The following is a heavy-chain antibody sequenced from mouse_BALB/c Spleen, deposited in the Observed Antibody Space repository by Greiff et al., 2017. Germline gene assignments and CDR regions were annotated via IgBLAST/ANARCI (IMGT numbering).Heavy chain of an antibody. V-gene: IGHV5-12-1*01. CDR2: ISSGGGST. Sequence: EVNVVESGGGLVKPGGSLKLSCAASGFAFSSYDMSWVRQTPEKRLEWVAYISSGGGSTYYPDTVKGRFTISRDNAKNTLYLQMSSLKSEDTAMYYCARHDDGPFDYWGQGTTLTVSS. CDR3: ARHDDGPFDY. CDR1: GFAFSSYD. J-gene: IGHJ2*01. D-gene: IGHD2-3*01.